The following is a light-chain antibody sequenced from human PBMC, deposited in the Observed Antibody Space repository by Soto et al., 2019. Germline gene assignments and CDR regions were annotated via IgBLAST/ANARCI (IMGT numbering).Light chain of an antibody. CDR1: QSVSSSY. Sequence: IVLTQSPGTLSLSPGERATLSCRASQSVSSSYLAWYQQKPGQAPRLLIYGASSRDTGIPDRFSGSGSGTEFTLTIGRLEAEDFAVYYCQQYGSSPLTFGGGTKVEIK. J-gene: IGKJ4*01. CDR3: QQYGSSPLT. V-gene: IGKV3-20*01. CDR2: GAS.